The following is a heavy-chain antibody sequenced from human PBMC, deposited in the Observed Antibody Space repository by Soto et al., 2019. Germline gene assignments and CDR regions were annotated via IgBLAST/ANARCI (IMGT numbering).Heavy chain of an antibody. J-gene: IGHJ5*02. V-gene: IGHV1-46*03. Sequence: ASVKVSCKASGGTFSSYTISWVRQAPGQGLEWMGIINPSGGSTSYAQKFQGRVTMTRDTSTSTVYMELSSLRSEDTAVYYCARDAGDRRLAFDPRGQGTLVTVSS. CDR1: GGTFSSYT. CDR3: ARDAGDRRLAFDP. D-gene: IGHD7-27*01. CDR2: INPSGGST.